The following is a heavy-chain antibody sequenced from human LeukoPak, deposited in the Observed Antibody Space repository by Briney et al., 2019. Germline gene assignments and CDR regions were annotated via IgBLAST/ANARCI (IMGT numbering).Heavy chain of an antibody. CDR3: TREGPDAFDI. CDR1: GDSVSTNSAA. Sequence: SQTLSLTCATSGDSVSTNSAAWNWVRQSPSRGLEWLGRTYYRSKWYNDYAVSVKSRITINPDTSKNQLSLQLNFVTPEDTAVYYCTREGPDAFDIWGQGTMVTVSS. J-gene: IGHJ3*02. CDR2: TYYRSKWYN. V-gene: IGHV6-1*01.